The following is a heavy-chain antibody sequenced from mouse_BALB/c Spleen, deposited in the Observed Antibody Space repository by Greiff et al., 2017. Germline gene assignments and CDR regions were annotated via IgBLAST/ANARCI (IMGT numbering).Heavy chain of an antibody. CDR2: IDPANGNT. Sequence: VQLKQSGAELVKPGASVKLSCTASGFNIKDTYMHWVKQRPEQGLEWIGRIDPANGNTKYDPKFQGKATITADTSSNTAYLQLSSLTSEDTAVYYCARTDGYYVPFAYWGQGTLVTVSA. CDR3: ARTDGYYVPFAY. CDR1: GFNIKDTY. V-gene: IGHV14-3*02. J-gene: IGHJ3*01. D-gene: IGHD2-3*01.